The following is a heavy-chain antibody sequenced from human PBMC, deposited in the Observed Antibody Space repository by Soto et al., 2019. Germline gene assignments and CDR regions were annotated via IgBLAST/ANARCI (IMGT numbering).Heavy chain of an antibody. V-gene: IGHV4-4*02. CDR2: IYHSGST. CDR3: ARYYGGNPLFDY. CDR1: GGSISSSNW. J-gene: IGHJ4*02. Sequence: PSETLSLTCAVSGGSISSSNWWSWVHQPPGKGLEWIGEIYHSGSTNYNPSLKSRVTISVDKSKNQFSLKLSSVTAADTAVYYCARYYGGNPLFDYWGQGTLVTVSS. D-gene: IGHD4-17*01.